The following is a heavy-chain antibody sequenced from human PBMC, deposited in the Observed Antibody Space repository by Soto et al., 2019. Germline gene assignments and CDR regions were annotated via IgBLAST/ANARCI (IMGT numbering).Heavy chain of an antibody. CDR3: AAGGGLPRYY. CDR2: IYHSGST. Sequence: QLQLQESGSGLVKPSQTLSLTCAVSGGSISSGGYSWSWIRQPPGKGLEWHGYIYHSGSTYYNPSRKSRVTISVARSKNQFSLKLSSVTAADTAVYYCAAGGGLPRYYWGQGTLVTVSS. CDR1: GGSISSGGYS. D-gene: IGHD5-12*01. J-gene: IGHJ4*02. V-gene: IGHV4-30-2*01.